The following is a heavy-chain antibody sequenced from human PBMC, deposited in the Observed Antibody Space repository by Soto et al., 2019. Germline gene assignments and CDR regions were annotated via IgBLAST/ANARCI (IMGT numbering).Heavy chain of an antibody. CDR1: GFTFSDHG. CDR2: ISHDGNSK. J-gene: IGHJ4*02. D-gene: IGHD1-1*01. V-gene: IGHV3-30*18. CDR3: AKQFDLGGLEDY. Sequence: GGSLRLSCAASGFTFSDHGMHWVRQAPGKGLEWVAVISHDGNSKYYGDSVKGRFTVSRDNSNNMAYLQMNSLRLEDTAMYYCAKQFDLGGLEDYWGQGTLVTVSS.